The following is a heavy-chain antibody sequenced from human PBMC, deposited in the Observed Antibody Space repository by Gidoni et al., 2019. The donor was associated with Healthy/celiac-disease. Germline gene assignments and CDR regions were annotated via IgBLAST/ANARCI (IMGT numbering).Heavy chain of an antibody. J-gene: IGHJ6*02. D-gene: IGHD6-13*01. CDR3: AKDWGSRWEGYGMDV. Sequence: QVQLVESGGGVVQPGRSLRLSCAASGFTFSSYGMHWVRQAPGKGREWVAVISYEGSNKYYADSGKGRFTISRDNSKNTRYLQMNSLRAEDTAGYYCAKDWGSRWEGYGMDVWGQGTTVTVSS. CDR1: GFTFSSYG. V-gene: IGHV3-30*18. CDR2: ISYEGSNK.